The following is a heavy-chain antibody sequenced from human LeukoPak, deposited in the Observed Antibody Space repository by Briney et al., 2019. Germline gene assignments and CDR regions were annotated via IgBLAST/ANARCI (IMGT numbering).Heavy chain of an antibody. CDR3: AGPNYYDSSGYYLGY. Sequence: ETLSLTCTVSGYSISSDYYWGWVRQPPGKGLEWIASIYHSGSTHYSPSLKSRVTISRDTSKNQFSLKLSSVTAADTAVYYCAGPNYYDSSGYYLGYWGQGTLVTVSS. CDR2: IYHSGST. V-gene: IGHV4-38-2*02. CDR1: GYSISSDYY. J-gene: IGHJ4*02. D-gene: IGHD3-22*01.